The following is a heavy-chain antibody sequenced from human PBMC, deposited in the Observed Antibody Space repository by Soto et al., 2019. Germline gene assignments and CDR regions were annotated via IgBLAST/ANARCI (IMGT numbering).Heavy chain of an antibody. CDR1: GFIFSNAW. V-gene: IGHV3-15*07. Sequence: EVQLVESGGGLVKPGGSLRLSCAASGFIFSNAWMNWVRQAPGKGLAWVGRIKSKIDGGTTDYAAPVKGRFTISRDDSKNTLYLQMNSLKIEDTAVSYCPLPPSYGMDVWCQGTTVTVSS. CDR3: PLPPSYGMDV. J-gene: IGHJ6*02. CDR2: IKSKIDGGTT.